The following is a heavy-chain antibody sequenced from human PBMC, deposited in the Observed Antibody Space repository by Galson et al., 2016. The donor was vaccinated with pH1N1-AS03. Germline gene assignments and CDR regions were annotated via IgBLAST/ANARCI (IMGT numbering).Heavy chain of an antibody. J-gene: IGHJ4*01. CDR2: INPSSGGT. CDR3: AKDFHRSNV. CDR1: GYTFSDYY. Sequence: SVKVSCKASGYTFSDYYMHWVRQAPGQGLEWMGWINPSSGGTKSGQKFQGRVTMTTDTSISTAYMEVTGLSGDDTAVYYCAKDFHRSNVWGQGTLVTVSS. V-gene: IGHV1-2*02.